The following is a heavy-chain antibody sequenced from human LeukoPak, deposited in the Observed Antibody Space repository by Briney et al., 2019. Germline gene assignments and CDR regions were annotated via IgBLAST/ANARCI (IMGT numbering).Heavy chain of an antibody. CDR2: IDPNSGDT. CDR1: VYSFTVYF. D-gene: IGHD3-9*01. J-gene: IGHJ4*02. V-gene: IGHV1-2*02. Sequence: ASVTVSCTASVYSFTVYFIDWVRQAPAQGLEWMGCIDPNSGDTKYAQKFQGRVSMPRDTSTRTAYMELSRLRSDDTPLSFCARSGCTGYSLDYGGQGTVVPVS. CDR3: ARSGCTGYSLDY.